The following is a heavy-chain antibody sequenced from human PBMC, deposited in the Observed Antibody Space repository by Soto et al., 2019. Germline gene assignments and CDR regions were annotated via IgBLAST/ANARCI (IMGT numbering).Heavy chain of an antibody. D-gene: IGHD6-13*01. CDR3: AREVEAFGRSSSWCYYFYS. J-gene: IGHJ4*02. Sequence: QVQLQESGPGLVRPSETLSLTCTVSGGSISDYYWSWIRQPPGKGLAWIAYIYTSGSTNYNPSLNGRCTISLDTSYNQFAQQLTSVTAADTAVYYCAREVEAFGRSSSWCYYFYSWCQGTLVSVSS. V-gene: IGHV4-59*01. CDR2: IYTSGST. CDR1: GGSISDYY.